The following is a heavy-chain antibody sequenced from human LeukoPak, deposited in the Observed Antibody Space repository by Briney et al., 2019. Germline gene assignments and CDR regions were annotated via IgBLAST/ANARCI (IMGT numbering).Heavy chain of an antibody. J-gene: IGHJ2*01. CDR2: ISSSSSYI. V-gene: IGHV3-21*01. Sequence: GGSLRLSCAAPGFTFSSYSMNWVRQAPGKGLEWVSSISSSSSYIYYADSVKGRFTISRDNAKNSLYLQMNSLRAEDTAVYYCARGSYVLRFLEWLPYWYFDLWGRGTLVTVSS. CDR1: GFTFSSYS. D-gene: IGHD3-3*01. CDR3: ARGSYVLRFLEWLPYWYFDL.